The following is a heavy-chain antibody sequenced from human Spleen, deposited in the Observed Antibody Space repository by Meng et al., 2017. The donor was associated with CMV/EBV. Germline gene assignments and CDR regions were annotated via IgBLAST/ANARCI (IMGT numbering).Heavy chain of an antibody. CDR1: GGSISSSSYY. D-gene: IGHD3-22*01. Sequence: GSLRLSCTVSGGSISSSSYYWGWIRQPPGKGLEWIGSIYYSGSTYYNPSLKSRVTISVDTSKNQFSLKLSSVTAADTAVYYCAREGVTYYYDSSGYNNWFDPWGQGTLVTVSS. CDR3: AREGVTYYYDSSGYNNWFDP. J-gene: IGHJ5*02. V-gene: IGHV4-39*07. CDR2: IYYSGST.